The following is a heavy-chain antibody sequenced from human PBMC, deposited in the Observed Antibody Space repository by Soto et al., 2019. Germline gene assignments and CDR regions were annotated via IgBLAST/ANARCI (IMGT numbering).Heavy chain of an antibody. J-gene: IGHJ6*03. CDR2: ISTNGVGT. D-gene: IGHD6-6*01. Sequence: PRGSLRLSCAASGFTLSGYAMDWVRQAPGKGLEYVSGISTNGVGTYYANSVQGRFTISRDNSKNTVYLQMGSLRPEDMAVYYCERSARQDFYYMDVWGKGTTVYVS. CDR3: ERSARQDFYYMDV. V-gene: IGHV3-64*01. CDR1: GFTLSGYA.